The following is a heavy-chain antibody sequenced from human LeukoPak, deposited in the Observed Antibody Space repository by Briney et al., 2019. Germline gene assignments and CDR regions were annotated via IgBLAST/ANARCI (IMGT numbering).Heavy chain of an antibody. CDR1: GFTFSSYA. Sequence: PGGSLRLSCAASGFTFSSYAMHWVRQAPGKGLEYVSAISSNGGSTYYANSVKGRFTISRDNSKNTLYLQMGSLRAEDMAVYYCARLSGGWFGPWGQGTLVTVSS. J-gene: IGHJ5*02. D-gene: IGHD3-10*01. CDR3: ARLSGGWFGP. V-gene: IGHV3-64*01. CDR2: ISSNGGST.